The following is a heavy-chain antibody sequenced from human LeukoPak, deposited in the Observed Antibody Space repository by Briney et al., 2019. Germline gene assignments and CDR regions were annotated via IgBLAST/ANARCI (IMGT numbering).Heavy chain of an antibody. CDR3: ARVHYDILTGYSRDFDY. D-gene: IGHD3-9*01. V-gene: IGHV3-21*01. J-gene: IGHJ4*02. Sequence: GGSLRLSCAASGFTFSSYSMNWVRQAPGKGLEWVSFISSSSSYIYYADSVKGRFTISRDNAKNSLYLQMNSLRAEDTAVYYCARVHYDILTGYSRDFDYWGQGTLVTVSS. CDR1: GFTFSSYS. CDR2: ISSSSSYI.